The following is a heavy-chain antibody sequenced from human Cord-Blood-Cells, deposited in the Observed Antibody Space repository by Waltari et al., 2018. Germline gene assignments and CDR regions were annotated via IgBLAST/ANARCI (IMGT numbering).Heavy chain of an antibody. J-gene: IGHJ3*02. CDR1: GFTFSNAW. CDR3: TTDPSIDASLFPIAARPEFFSDAFDI. D-gene: IGHD6-6*01. CDR2: IKSKTDGGTT. Sequence: EVQLVESGGGLVKPGGSLRLSCAASGFTFSNAWMSWVRQAPGKGMAWVGRIKSKTDGGTTDYAAPVKGRFTISRDDSKNTLYLQMNSLKTEDTAVYYCTTDPSIDASLFPIAARPEFFSDAFDIWGQGTMVTVSS. V-gene: IGHV3-15*01.